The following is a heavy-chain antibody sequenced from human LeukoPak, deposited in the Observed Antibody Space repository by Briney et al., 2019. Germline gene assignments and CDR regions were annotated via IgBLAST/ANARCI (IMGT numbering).Heavy chain of an antibody. D-gene: IGHD3-10*01. V-gene: IGHV3-21*01. CDR1: GSTFRNCW. CDR2: ISSSGSSI. Sequence: AGGSLRLSCAVSGSTFRNCWTHWVRQAPGRGLEWVSSISSSGSSIYYADSVKGRFTISRDNAKNSLYLQINSLRAEDTAVYYCARDSYWLGGTIGAFDIWGQGTMVTVSS. CDR3: ARDSYWLGGTIGAFDI. J-gene: IGHJ3*02.